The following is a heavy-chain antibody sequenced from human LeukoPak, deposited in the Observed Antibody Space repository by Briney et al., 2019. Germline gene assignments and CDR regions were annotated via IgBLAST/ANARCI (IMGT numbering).Heavy chain of an antibody. J-gene: IGHJ1*01. CDR2: ISGSGGST. D-gene: IGHD3-22*01. Sequence: PGGSLRLACAASGFTVNKKYLSWVRQAPGKGLEWVSAISGSGGSTYYADSVKGRFTISRDNSKNTLYLQMNSLRAEDTAVYYCAKLPSGYYNQYFQHWGQGTLVTVSS. V-gene: IGHV3-23*01. CDR1: GFTVNKKY. CDR3: AKLPSGYYNQYFQH.